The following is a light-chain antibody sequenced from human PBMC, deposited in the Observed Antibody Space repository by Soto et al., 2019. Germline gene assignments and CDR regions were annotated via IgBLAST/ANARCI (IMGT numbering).Light chain of an antibody. J-gene: IGKJ2*01. Sequence: AIQMTQSPSSLSASVGDRVTITCRASQGIRDDLAWYQQRPGKAPKLLIYAASNLQSGVPSRFRGSGSGTDFTLIISSLQPEDFATYYCLQDYDYPYTFGQGTKLEIK. CDR2: AAS. CDR3: LQDYDYPYT. V-gene: IGKV1-6*01. CDR1: QGIRDD.